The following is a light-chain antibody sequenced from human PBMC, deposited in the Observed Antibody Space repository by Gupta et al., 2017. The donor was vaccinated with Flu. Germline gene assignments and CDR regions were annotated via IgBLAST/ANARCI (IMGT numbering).Light chain of an antibody. J-gene: IGKJ2*01. V-gene: IGKV1-39*01. Sequence: DIQMTQSPSSLSASVGDRVTITCRASQSISSYLNWYQQKPGKAPKLLIYAASSLQSGVPSRFSGSGSGTDFTLTISSLQPEDFATYYCQQSDSTAYTFGQGTXLEIK. CDR3: QQSDSTAYT. CDR1: QSISSY. CDR2: AAS.